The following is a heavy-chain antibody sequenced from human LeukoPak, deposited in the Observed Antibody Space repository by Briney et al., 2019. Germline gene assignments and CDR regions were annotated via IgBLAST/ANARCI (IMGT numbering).Heavy chain of an antibody. CDR2: IYTSGST. J-gene: IGHJ3*02. Sequence: PSETLSLTCTVSGGSIRSYYWSWIRQPAGKGLEWIGRIYTSGSTNYNPSLKSRVTMSVDTSKNQFSLKLSSVTAADTAVYYCARDLFGDLRSDDAFDIWGQGTMVTISS. D-gene: IGHD4-17*01. CDR1: GGSIRSYY. V-gene: IGHV4-4*07. CDR3: ARDLFGDLRSDDAFDI.